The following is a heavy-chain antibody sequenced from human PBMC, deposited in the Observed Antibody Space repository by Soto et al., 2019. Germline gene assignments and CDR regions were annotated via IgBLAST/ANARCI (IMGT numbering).Heavy chain of an antibody. CDR3: ARHLATRYYYYGMDV. Sequence: GESLKISCQGYGCSHTSYWISWVRQMPGKGLEWMGRIDPSDSYTNYSPSFQGHVTISADKSISTAYLQWSSLKTSDTAMYYCARHLATRYYYYGMDVCGQGTTVTVSS. D-gene: IGHD1-26*01. CDR1: GCSHTSYW. CDR2: IDPSDSYT. J-gene: IGHJ6*02. V-gene: IGHV5-10-1*01.